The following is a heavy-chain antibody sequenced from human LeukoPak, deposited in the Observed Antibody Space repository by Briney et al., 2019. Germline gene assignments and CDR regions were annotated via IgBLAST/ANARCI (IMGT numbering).Heavy chain of an antibody. CDR2: IYYSGST. D-gene: IGHD3-3*01. Sequence: SETLSLTCTVSGGSISSYYWSWIRQPPGKGLEWIGYIYYSGSTNYNPSLKSRVTISVDTSKNQFSLKLSSVTAADTAVYYCARDLPRITIFGEVIGYYYYMDVWGKGTTVTVSS. CDR3: ARDLPRITIFGEVIGYYYYMDV. J-gene: IGHJ6*03. CDR1: GGSISSYY. V-gene: IGHV4-59*01.